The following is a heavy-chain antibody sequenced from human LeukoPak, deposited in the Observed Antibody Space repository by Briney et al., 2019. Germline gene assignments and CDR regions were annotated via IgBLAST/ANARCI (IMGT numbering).Heavy chain of an antibody. CDR2: INHSGST. V-gene: IGHV4-34*01. CDR3: ARVPYYDFWSGYSQGLYYFDY. J-gene: IGHJ4*02. CDR1: GGSFSGYY. Sequence: SETLSLTCAVYGGSFSGYYWSWIRQPPGKGLEWIGEINHSGSTNYNPSLKSRVTISVDTSKNQFSLKLSSATAADTAVYYCARVPYYDFWSGYSQGLYYFDYWGQGTLVTVSS. D-gene: IGHD3-3*01.